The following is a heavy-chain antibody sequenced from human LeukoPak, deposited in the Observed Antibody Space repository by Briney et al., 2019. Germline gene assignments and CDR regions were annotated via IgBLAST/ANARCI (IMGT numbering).Heavy chain of an antibody. CDR1: GFTFSAYS. Sequence: QPGGSLRLSCAASGFTFSAYSMNWVRQAPGKGLEWVSYITGSSSTIYYADPVKGRFTISRDNAKNSLYLRMNSLRDEDTAVYYCARDASYYDSSGYSSYWGQGTLVTVSS. CDR2: ITGSSSTI. V-gene: IGHV3-48*02. J-gene: IGHJ4*02. CDR3: ARDASYYDSSGYSSY. D-gene: IGHD3-22*01.